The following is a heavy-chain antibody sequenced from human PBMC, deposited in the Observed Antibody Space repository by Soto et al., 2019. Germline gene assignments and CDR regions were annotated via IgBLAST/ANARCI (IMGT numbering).Heavy chain of an antibody. Sequence: ESGGVLVQPGGSLSLSCVASGFTFVSHWMHWVRQAPGEGLVWVSRIKTDGYAAAYADSVKGRFTISRDNTKNTVYLQMNSLRAEDTAVYFCVRESGVAADCWGQGTLVTVSS. CDR2: IKTDGYAA. D-gene: IGHD6-19*01. V-gene: IGHV3-74*01. CDR1: GFTFVSHW. J-gene: IGHJ4*02. CDR3: VRESGVAADC.